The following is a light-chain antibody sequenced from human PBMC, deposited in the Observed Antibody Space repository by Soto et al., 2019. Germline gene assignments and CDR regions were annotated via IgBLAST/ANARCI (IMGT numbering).Light chain of an antibody. CDR3: QQYSRDST. CDR1: QSVSSN. Sequence: EIVMTQSPATLSVCPGERAALSGRASQSVSSNLAWYQQKPGQTPRLLIYAVSNRATGISDRFSGSGSGTDFSLTISSLHTDDFASYYCQQYSRDSTFGQGTKVDI. J-gene: IGKJ1*01. CDR2: AVS. V-gene: IGKV3D-15*01.